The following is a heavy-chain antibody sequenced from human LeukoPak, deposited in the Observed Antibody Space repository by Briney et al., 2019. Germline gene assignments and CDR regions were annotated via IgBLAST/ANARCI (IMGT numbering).Heavy chain of an antibody. Sequence: GGSLRLSCAASGFTVSSNYMSWVRQAPGKGLEWVSGINWNGGSTGYADSVKGRFTISRDNAKNSLYLQMNSLRAEDTALYYCARDTYGSVSPFDYWGQGTLVTVSS. J-gene: IGHJ4*02. D-gene: IGHD3-10*01. V-gene: IGHV3-20*04. CDR1: GFTVSSNY. CDR2: INWNGGST. CDR3: ARDTYGSVSPFDY.